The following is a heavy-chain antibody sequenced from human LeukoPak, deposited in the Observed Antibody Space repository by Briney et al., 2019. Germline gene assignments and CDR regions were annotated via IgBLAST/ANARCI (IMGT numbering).Heavy chain of an antibody. CDR1: GYTFTSYY. CDR3: ARAPEKVDTAMVFDY. V-gene: IGHV1-46*01. CDR2: INPSGGST. D-gene: IGHD5-18*01. J-gene: IGHJ4*02. Sequence: ASVKVSCKASGYTFTSYYMHWVRQAPGQGLEWVGIINPSGGSTSYAQKFQGRVTMTRDMSTSTVYMELSSLRSEDTAVYYCARAPEKVDTAMVFDYWGQGTLVTVSS.